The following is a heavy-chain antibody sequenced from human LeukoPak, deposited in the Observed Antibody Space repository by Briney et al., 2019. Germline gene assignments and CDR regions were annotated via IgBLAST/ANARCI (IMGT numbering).Heavy chain of an antibody. Sequence: GGSLRLSCAASGFTFSNYVMHWVRQAPGKGLEWVTVISYDGSTKNDADSVKGRFTISRDNAKNSLYLQMNSLRAEDTAVYYCAVGVAAADLNYWGQGTLVTVSS. CDR1: GFTFSNYV. CDR3: AVGVAAADLNY. J-gene: IGHJ4*02. CDR2: ISYDGSTK. V-gene: IGHV3-30*04. D-gene: IGHD6-13*01.